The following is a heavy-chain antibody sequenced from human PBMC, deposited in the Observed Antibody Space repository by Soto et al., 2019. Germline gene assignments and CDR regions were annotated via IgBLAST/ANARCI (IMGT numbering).Heavy chain of an antibody. CDR1: GGSISSYY. D-gene: IGHD1-1*01. V-gene: IGHV4-34*01. CDR3: ARGPLGTTGTTYYYYVDV. CDR2: INHSGST. Sequence: SETLSLTCTVSGGSISSYYWSWIRQPPGKGLEWIGEINHSGSTNYNPSLKSRVTISVDTSKNQFSLKLSSVTAADTAVYYCARGPLGTTGTTYYYYVDVWGKGTTVTVSS. J-gene: IGHJ6*03.